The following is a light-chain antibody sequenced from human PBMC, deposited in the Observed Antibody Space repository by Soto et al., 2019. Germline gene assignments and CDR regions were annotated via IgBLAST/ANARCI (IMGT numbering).Light chain of an antibody. CDR1: QSLVHSDGNTY. Sequence: DVEMTQSPLSLPVSLGQPASISCRSSQSLVHSDGNTYLNWFQQRPGQSPRRLISRASQRDSGVPDRFSGSGSGTDFTLKISRVEAQDVEVHYFMQVTHSPWTLGRGTKVDIX. J-gene: IGKJ1*01. CDR3: MQVTHSPWT. V-gene: IGKV2-30*02. CDR2: RAS.